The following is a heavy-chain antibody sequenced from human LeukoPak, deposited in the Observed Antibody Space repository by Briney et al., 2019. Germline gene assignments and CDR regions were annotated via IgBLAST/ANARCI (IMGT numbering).Heavy chain of an antibody. D-gene: IGHD3-3*01. CDR1: GLTFNNYA. V-gene: IGHV3-23*01. J-gene: IGHJ4*02. Sequence: GGFLRLSCAASGLTFNNYAMNWVRQAPGKGLEWVSGITGSGRTTYYADSVKGRFTISRDNSKNSLYLQINSLRAEDTAVYYCAKGLLITILGSLDYWGQGTLVTVSS. CDR3: AKGLLITILGSLDY. CDR2: ITGSGRTT.